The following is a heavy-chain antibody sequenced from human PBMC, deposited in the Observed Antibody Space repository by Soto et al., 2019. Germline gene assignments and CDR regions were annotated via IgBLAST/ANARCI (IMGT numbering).Heavy chain of an antibody. CDR3: AKVGGSGLRFLDHNDY. CDR1: GFTFSSYA. Sequence: EVQLLESGGGLVQPGGSLRLSCAASGFTFSSYAMSWVRQAPGKGLEWVSAISGSGGSTYYADSVKGRFTISRDNSKNTLYLQMNSLRAEDTAVYYCAKVGGSGLRFLDHNDYWGQGTLVTVSS. CDR2: ISGSGGST. J-gene: IGHJ4*02. D-gene: IGHD3-3*01. V-gene: IGHV3-23*01.